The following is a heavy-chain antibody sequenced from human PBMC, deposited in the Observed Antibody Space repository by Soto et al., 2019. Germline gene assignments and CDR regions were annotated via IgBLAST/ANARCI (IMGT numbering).Heavy chain of an antibody. CDR1: GYTFTSYG. V-gene: IGHV1-18*01. CDR2: ISAYNGNT. J-gene: IGHJ4*02. Sequence: QVQLVQSGAEVKKPGASVEVSCKASGYTFTSYGISWVRQAPGQGLEWMGWISAYNGNTNSAQKLQDRVTMTTDTSTTTAYMELRSLTSDDTAVYYCARDRNTVTARGTVAYWGQGTLVTVSS. CDR3: ARDRNTVTARGTVAY. D-gene: IGHD2-21*02.